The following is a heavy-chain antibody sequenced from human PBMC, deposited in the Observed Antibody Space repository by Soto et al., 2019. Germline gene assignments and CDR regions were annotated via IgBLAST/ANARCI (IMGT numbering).Heavy chain of an antibody. D-gene: IGHD1-26*01. J-gene: IGHJ5*02. CDR3: ARKRERSWFEP. CDR1: VGSFSGYY. CDR2: INHSGST. V-gene: IGHV4-34*01. Sequence: WETLSLTCAVYVGSFSGYYWSWIRQPPGKWLEWIGEINHSGSTNYNPSLKSRVTISVDTSKNQFSLKLSSVTAADTAVYYCARKRERSWFEPLGQGTLVSLSS.